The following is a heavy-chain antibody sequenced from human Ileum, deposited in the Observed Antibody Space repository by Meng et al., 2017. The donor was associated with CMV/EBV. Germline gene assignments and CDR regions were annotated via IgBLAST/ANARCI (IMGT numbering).Heavy chain of an antibody. CDR1: GGSIRGGSYD. D-gene: IGHD1-1*01. Sequence: QVRRQHSWPGLVKPSPTLALSCAVSGGSIRGGSYDGSWIRQPAWEGLEWIGRLSPRGTTNYNPSLKIRVTISVDTSKNQFSLKLSSVTAADTAVYYCAAGYSSYFQHWGQGTLVTVSS. V-gene: IGHV4-61*02. CDR3: AAGYSSYFQH. J-gene: IGHJ1*01. CDR2: LSPRGTT.